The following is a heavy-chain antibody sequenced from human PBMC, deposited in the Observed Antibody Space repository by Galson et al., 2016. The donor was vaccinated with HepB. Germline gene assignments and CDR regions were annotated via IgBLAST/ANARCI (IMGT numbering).Heavy chain of an antibody. CDR3: TRDGSGWSAY. V-gene: IGHV3-7*03. Sequence: SLRLSCAASGFTFSSYWMGWVRQAPDKGLRWVANINQDGSEKYYLGSVMGRFTISRDNAKNSLYLQMDSLTAEDTAVYYCTRDGSGWSAYWGQGTLVTVSS. CDR1: GFTFSSYW. J-gene: IGHJ4*02. D-gene: IGHD6-19*01. CDR2: INQDGSEK.